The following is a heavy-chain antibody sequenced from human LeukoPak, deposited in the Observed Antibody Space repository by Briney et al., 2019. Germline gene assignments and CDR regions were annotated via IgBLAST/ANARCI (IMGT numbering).Heavy chain of an antibody. D-gene: IGHD3-10*01. Sequence: GGSLRLSCAASGFTFSSYGMHWVRQAPGKGLEWVAVIWYDGSNKDYADSVKGRFTISRDNSKNTLYLQMNSLIAEDTAVYYCAREPDHSSPWFARGDYYYGMDVWGQGTTVTVS. CDR2: IWYDGSNK. CDR1: GFTFSSYG. J-gene: IGHJ6*02. V-gene: IGHV3-33*01. CDR3: AREPDHSSPWFARGDYYYGMDV.